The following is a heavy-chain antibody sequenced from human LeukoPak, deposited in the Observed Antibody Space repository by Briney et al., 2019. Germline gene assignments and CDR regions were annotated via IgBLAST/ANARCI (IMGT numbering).Heavy chain of an antibody. Sequence: GASVKVSCKASGYTFTGYYMHWVRQAPGQGLEWMGWINPNSGGTNYAQKFQGRVTMTRDTSISTAYMELSRLSSDDTAVYYCARYYYDSSGYYYVFDYWGQGTLVTVSS. V-gene: IGHV1-2*02. CDR2: INPNSGGT. CDR3: ARYYYDSSGYYYVFDY. J-gene: IGHJ4*02. D-gene: IGHD3-22*01. CDR1: GYTFTGYY.